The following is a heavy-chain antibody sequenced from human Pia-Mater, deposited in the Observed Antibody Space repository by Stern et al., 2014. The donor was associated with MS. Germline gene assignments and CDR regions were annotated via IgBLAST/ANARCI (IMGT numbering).Heavy chain of an antibody. J-gene: IGHJ6*02. V-gene: IGHV1-8*01. CDR2: MNPNNANT. D-gene: IGHD3-16*01. CDR3: VRGGLSYGYGLDA. CDR1: GYTFINYD. Sequence: QVQLVQSGSQVRKPGASVKVSCQASGYTFINYDIFWVRQATGQGLEWMGWMNPNNANTGHEQKFQGRVTMTRNTSISTAYMELSGLRSDDTAVYYCVRGGLSYGYGLDAWGQGTAVIVSS.